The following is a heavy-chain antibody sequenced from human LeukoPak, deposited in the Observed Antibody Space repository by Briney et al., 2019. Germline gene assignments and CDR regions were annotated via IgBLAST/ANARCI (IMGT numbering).Heavy chain of an antibody. CDR3: ATNTPDYGKYYYYYMDV. Sequence: SETLSLTCTVSGGSISSSSYYWGWIRQPPGKGLEWIGYIYYSGSTNYNPSLKSRVTISVDTSKNQFSLKLSSVTAADTAVYYCATNTPDYGKYYYYYMDVWGKGTTVTISS. CDR2: IYYSGST. V-gene: IGHV4-61*05. J-gene: IGHJ6*03. CDR1: GGSISSSSYY. D-gene: IGHD4-17*01.